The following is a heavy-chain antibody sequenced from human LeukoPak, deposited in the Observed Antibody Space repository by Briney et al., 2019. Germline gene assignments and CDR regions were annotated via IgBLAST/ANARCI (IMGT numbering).Heavy chain of an antibody. Sequence: PSETLSLTCTVSGYSISSGYYWGWIRQPPGKGLEWIGSIYHSGSTYYNPSLKSRVTISVDTSKNQFSLKLSSVTAADTAVYYCAREYCSNTSCPDAFDIWGQGTMVTLSS. J-gene: IGHJ3*02. CDR3: AREYCSNTSCPDAFDI. CDR1: GYSISSGYY. CDR2: IYHSGST. D-gene: IGHD2-2*01. V-gene: IGHV4-38-2*02.